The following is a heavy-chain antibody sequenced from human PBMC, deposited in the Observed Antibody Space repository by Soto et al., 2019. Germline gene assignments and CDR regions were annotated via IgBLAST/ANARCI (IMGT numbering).Heavy chain of an antibody. CDR3: VKDHTYSYGYLSPYFDY. D-gene: IGHD5-18*01. Sequence: GGSLRLSCSASGFTFSSYAMHWVRQAPGKGLEYVSAISSNGGSTYYADSAKGRFTISRDNSKNTLYLQMSSLRAEDTAVYYCVKDHTYSYGYLSPYFDYWGQGTLVTVSS. CDR2: ISSNGGST. CDR1: GFTFSSYA. V-gene: IGHV3-64D*06. J-gene: IGHJ4*02.